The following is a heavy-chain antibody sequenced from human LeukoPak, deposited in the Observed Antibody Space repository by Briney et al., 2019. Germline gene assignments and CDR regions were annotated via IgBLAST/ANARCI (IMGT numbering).Heavy chain of an antibody. J-gene: IGHJ4*02. V-gene: IGHV3-33*01. CDR1: GFAFNTYA. CDR2: IWHDGSHK. Sequence: GRSLRLSCAASGFAFNTYAVHWVRQAPGQGLEWVALIWHDGSHKFYSNSVRGRFTISRDNSKNTVSLQMNNLRPEDTAVYYCAREISGSGSYPDFWGQGTLVTVSS. D-gene: IGHD3-10*01. CDR3: AREISGSGSYPDF.